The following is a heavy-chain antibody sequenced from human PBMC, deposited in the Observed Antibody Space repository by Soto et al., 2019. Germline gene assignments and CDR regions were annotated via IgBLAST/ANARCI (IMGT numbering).Heavy chain of an antibody. Sequence: EVQLLESGGGLVQPGGSLRLSCAASGFTFSSYAMNWVRQAPGKGLEWVSAISGSGGNTYYADSVKGRFTISRDNSKNTPYLQMNNLRAEAPAVCYCARGWQGDYWGQGTLVTVSS. CDR2: ISGSGGNT. CDR3: ARGWQGDY. J-gene: IGHJ4*02. CDR1: GFTFSSYA. D-gene: IGHD6-19*01. V-gene: IGHV3-23*01.